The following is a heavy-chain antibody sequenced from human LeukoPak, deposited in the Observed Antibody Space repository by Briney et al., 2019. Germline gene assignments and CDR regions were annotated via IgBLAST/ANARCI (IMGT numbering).Heavy chain of an antibody. J-gene: IGHJ4*02. CDR2: INPNSGGT. Sequence: ASVKVSCKASGGTFSSYAISWVRQAPGQGLEWMGWINPNSGGTNYAQKFQGRVTMTRDTSISTAYMELSRLRSDDTAVYYCARDESAYYDSSGYADYWGQGTLVTVSS. V-gene: IGHV1-2*02. D-gene: IGHD3-22*01. CDR3: ARDESAYYDSSGYADY. CDR1: GGTFSSYA.